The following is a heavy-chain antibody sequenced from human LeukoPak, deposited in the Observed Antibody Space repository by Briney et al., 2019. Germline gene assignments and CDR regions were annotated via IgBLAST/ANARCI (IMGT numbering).Heavy chain of an antibody. D-gene: IGHD6-13*01. J-gene: IGHJ4*02. CDR1: GYTFTGYY. Sequence: ASVKVSCKASGYTFTGYYMHWVRQAPGQGLEWMGWINPNRGGTNYAQKFQGWVTMTRDTSISTAYMELSRLRSDDTAVYYCARAAAGAYGESDYWGQGTLVTVSS. CDR3: ARAAAGAYGESDY. V-gene: IGHV1-2*04. CDR2: INPNRGGT.